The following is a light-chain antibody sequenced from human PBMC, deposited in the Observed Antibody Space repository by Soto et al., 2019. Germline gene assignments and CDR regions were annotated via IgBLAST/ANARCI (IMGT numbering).Light chain of an antibody. CDR1: SSDVGGYNY. J-gene: IGLJ1*01. CDR2: EVS. Sequence: SVLTQPASVSGSPGQSVTISCTGTSSDVGGYNYVSWYQQHPGKAPKLMIYEVSKRPSGVPDRFSGSKSGNTASLTVSGLQAEDEADYYCSSYAGSNNFVVFGTGTKVTVL. CDR3: SSYAGSNNFVV. V-gene: IGLV2-8*01.